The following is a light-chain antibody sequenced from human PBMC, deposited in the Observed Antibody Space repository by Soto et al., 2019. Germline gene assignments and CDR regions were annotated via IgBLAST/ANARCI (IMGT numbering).Light chain of an antibody. CDR1: QPVSDK. CDR2: GAS. V-gene: IGKV3-15*01. CDR3: QQYNNWPPYT. Sequence: EILITQSPATLSVSPGERATLSCRASQPVSDKLAWYQQKPGQAPRLIIYGASARATGIPARFSGSGSGTEFTLTISSLQSEDFAFYYCQQYNNWPPYTFGQGTKVDIK. J-gene: IGKJ1*01.